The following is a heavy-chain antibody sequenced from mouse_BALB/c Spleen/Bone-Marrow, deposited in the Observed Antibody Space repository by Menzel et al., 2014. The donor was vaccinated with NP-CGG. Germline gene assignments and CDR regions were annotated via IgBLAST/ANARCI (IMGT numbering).Heavy chain of an antibody. CDR3: AREGDGYDPAWFAY. V-gene: IGHV5-6-5*01. J-gene: IGHJ3*01. CDR1: GFTFSSYA. CDR2: ISSGGST. Sequence: EVQVVESGGGLVKPGGSLKLSCAASGFTFSSYAMSWVRQTPEKRLEWVASISSGGSTYYPDSVKGRFTISRDNARNIPYLQMSSLRSEDTAMYYCAREGDGYDPAWFAYWGQGTLVTVSA. D-gene: IGHD2-2*01.